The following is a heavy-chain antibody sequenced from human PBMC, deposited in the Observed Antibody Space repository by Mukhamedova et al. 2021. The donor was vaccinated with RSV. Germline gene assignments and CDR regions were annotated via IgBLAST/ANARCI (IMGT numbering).Heavy chain of an antibody. Sequence: GRVTITADKSTSTAYMELSSLRSEDTAVYYCARDYPIHPGGDRLRGAFDIWGQGTMVTVSS. D-gene: IGHD2-21*02. CDR3: ARDYPIHPGGDRLRGAFDI. J-gene: IGHJ3*02. V-gene: IGHV1-69*04.